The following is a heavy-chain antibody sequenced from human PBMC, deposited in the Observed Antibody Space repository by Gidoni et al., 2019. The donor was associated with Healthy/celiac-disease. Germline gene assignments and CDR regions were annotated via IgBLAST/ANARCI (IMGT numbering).Heavy chain of an antibody. CDR3: ARGSRPRKNWFDP. V-gene: IGHV4-34*01. CDR2: INHSGST. Sequence: QVQLQQWGAGLLKPSETLSLTCAVYGGSFSGYYWSWIRQPPGKGLEWIGEINHSGSTNYNPSLKSRVTISVDTSKNQFSLKLSSVTAADTAVYYCARGSRPRKNWFDPWGQGTLVTVSS. CDR1: GGSFSGYY. J-gene: IGHJ5*02.